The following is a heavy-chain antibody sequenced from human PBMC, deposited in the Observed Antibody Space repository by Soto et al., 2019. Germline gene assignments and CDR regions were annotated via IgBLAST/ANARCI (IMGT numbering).Heavy chain of an antibody. D-gene: IGHD3-22*01. CDR2: IIPIFGTA. CDR3: ARVSRTYYYDSSGLNDAFDI. Sequence: GASVKVSCKASGGTFSSYAISWVRQAPGQGLEWMGGIIPIFGTANYAQKFQGRVTITADESTSTAYMELSSLRSEDTAVYYCARVSRTYYYDSSGLNDAFDIRGQGTMVTVSS. J-gene: IGHJ3*02. CDR1: GGTFSSYA. V-gene: IGHV1-69*13.